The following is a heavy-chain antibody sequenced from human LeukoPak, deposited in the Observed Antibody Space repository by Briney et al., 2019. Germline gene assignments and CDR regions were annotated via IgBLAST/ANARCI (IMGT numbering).Heavy chain of an antibody. D-gene: IGHD6-25*01. V-gene: IGHV4-61*08. CDR1: GGSISSGGYY. J-gene: IGHJ4*02. CDR2: IYYSGST. Sequence: KPSETLSLTCTVSGGSISSGGYYWSWIRQPPGKGLEWIGYIYYSGSTNYNPSLKSRVTISVDTSKNQFSLKLSSVTAADTAVYYCARLDRRRHRFDYWGQGTLVTVSS. CDR3: ARLDRRRHRFDY.